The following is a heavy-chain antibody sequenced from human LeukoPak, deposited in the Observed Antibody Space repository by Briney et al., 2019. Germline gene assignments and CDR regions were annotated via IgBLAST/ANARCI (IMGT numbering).Heavy chain of an antibody. D-gene: IGHD3-9*01. J-gene: IGHJ4*02. Sequence: PGGSLRLSCAASGFTFSSYSMNWVRQAPGKGLEWVSYISSSSTIYYADSVKGRFTISRDSAKNSLYLQMNSLRDEDTAVYYCARDLIVLTGWGQGTLVTVSS. CDR3: ARDLIVLTG. CDR1: GFTFSSYS. V-gene: IGHV3-48*02. CDR2: ISSSSTI.